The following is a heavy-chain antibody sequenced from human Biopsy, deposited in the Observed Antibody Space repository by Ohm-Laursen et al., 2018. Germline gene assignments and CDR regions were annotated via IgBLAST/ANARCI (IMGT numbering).Heavy chain of an antibody. CDR2: VYYTGST. Sequence: PSQTLSLTCTVSGDSISSYYWSWIRQPPGKGLQWIGYVYYTGSTDYNPSLQSRVTISVDTSKNHFSLRLRSVTPADTAIYYCARDRGYYSDRTVPGYFDLWGRSTLVTVSS. J-gene: IGHJ2*01. CDR1: GDSISSYY. D-gene: IGHD3-22*01. V-gene: IGHV4-59*01. CDR3: ARDRGYYSDRTVPGYFDL.